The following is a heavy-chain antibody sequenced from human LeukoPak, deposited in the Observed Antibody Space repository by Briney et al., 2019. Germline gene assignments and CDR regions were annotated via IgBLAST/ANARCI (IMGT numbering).Heavy chain of an antibody. Sequence: ASVKVSCKASGYTFTGYYMHWVRQAPGQGLEWMGWINPNSGGTNYAQKFQGRVTMTRGTSISTAYMELSRLRSDDTAVYYCARGPYYYDSSGYYLRPRTAPWFDPWGQGTLVTVSS. V-gene: IGHV1-2*02. CDR2: INPNSGGT. CDR1: GYTFTGYY. J-gene: IGHJ5*02. CDR3: ARGPYYYDSSGYYLRPRTAPWFDP. D-gene: IGHD3-22*01.